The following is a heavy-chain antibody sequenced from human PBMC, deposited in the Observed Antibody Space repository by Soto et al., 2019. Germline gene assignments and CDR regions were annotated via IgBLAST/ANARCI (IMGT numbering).Heavy chain of an antibody. CDR2: IIPIFGTA. V-gene: IGHV1-69*01. CDR3: ATPLSHSNYLPFDY. D-gene: IGHD4-4*01. CDR1: GGTFSSYA. J-gene: IGHJ4*02. Sequence: QVQLVQSGAEVKKPGSSVKVSCKASGGTFSSYAISWVRQAPGQGLEWMGGIIPIFGTANYAQKFQGRVTITADESTSTAYMELSSLRSEDTAVYYCATPLSHSNYLPFDYWGQGTLVTVSS.